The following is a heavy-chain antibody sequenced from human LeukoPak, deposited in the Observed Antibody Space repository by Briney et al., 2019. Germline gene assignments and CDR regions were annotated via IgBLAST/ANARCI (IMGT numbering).Heavy chain of an antibody. D-gene: IGHD2-8*02. V-gene: IGHV3-30*02. CDR3: ARVPTSVGGWFDP. CDR1: GFTFSSYG. J-gene: IGHJ5*02. CDR2: IRYDGSNK. Sequence: GGSLRLSCAASGFTFSSYGMHWVRQAPGKGLEWVAFIRYDGSNKYYADSVKGRFTISRDNSKNTLYLQMNSLRAEDTAVYYCARVPTSVGGWFDPWGQGTLVTVSS.